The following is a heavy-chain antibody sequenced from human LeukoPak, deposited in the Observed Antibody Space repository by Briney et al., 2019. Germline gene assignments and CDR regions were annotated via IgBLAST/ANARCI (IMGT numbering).Heavy chain of an antibody. V-gene: IGHV3-49*04. CDR2: IRSKAYGAIT. CDR3: TRILLKWELPGSDAFDI. J-gene: IGHJ3*02. CDR1: GFTFGDYG. D-gene: IGHD1-26*01. Sequence: GGSLRLSCITSGFTFGDYGLSWVRQAPGKGLEWVGFIRSKAYGAITEYAASLKDRFTISRDDSKSIAYLQVNSLKTEDTAVYYCTRILLKWELPGSDAFDIWGEGTMVTVSS.